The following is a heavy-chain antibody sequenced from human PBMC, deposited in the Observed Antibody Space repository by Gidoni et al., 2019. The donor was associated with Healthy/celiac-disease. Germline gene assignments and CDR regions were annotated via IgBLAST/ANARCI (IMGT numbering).Heavy chain of an antibody. D-gene: IGHD6-19*01. CDR1: GYSFTSSW. V-gene: IGHV5-51*01. Sequence: EVQLVQSGAEVKKPGESLKISCKGSGYSFTSSWIGWVRQTPGKGLEWMGIIYCGDSDTRYNPSFQGQVTISADKSIRIAYLQWSSLKASDTAMYYCARSPFGAQWLEKPDTFDIWGQGTMVTVSS. CDR3: ARSPFGAQWLEKPDTFDI. CDR2: IYCGDSDT. J-gene: IGHJ3*02.